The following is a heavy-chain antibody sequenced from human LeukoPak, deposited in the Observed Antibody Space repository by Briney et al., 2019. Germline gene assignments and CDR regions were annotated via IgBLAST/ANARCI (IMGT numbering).Heavy chain of an antibody. J-gene: IGHJ6*03. CDR3: ARHGGSWYRRTWYMDV. CDR2: INHSGSS. V-gene: IGHV4-34*01. D-gene: IGHD6-13*01. CDR1: GGSFSDYY. Sequence: SETLSLTCAVYGGSFSDYYWSWIRQPPGKGLEWIAEINHSGSSKYNPSLKSRVTISVDTSKNQFSLKLSSVTAADTAVYYCARHGGSWYRRTWYMDVWGKGTTVTISS.